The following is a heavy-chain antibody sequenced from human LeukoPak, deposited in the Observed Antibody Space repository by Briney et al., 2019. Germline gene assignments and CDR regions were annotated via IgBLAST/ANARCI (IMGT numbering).Heavy chain of an antibody. J-gene: IGHJ3*02. CDR3: AKDLRAAFDI. Sequence: ERSLRLSCAASGFTFSSYTMYWVRQAPGKGLEWVAIISDDGSTKYYADSVKGRFTISRDNSKNTLYLQMNSLRAEDTAVYYCAKDLRAAFDIWGQGTMVTVSS. V-gene: IGHV3-30-3*01. CDR1: GFTFSSYT. CDR2: ISDDGSTK.